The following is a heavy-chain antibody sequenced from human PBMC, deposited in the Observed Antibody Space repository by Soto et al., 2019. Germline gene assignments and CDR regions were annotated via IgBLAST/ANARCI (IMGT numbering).Heavy chain of an antibody. CDR3: ARRGDDYGDPDAFDI. J-gene: IGHJ3*02. CDR2: INAGNGNT. D-gene: IGHD4-17*01. Sequence: QVQLVQSGAEVKKPGASVKVSCKASGYTFTSYAMHWVRQAPGQRLEWMGWINAGNGNTKYSQKFQGRVTITRDTSASTAYMELSSLRSEDTAVYYCARRGDDYGDPDAFDIWGQGTMVTFSS. V-gene: IGHV1-3*01. CDR1: GYTFTSYA.